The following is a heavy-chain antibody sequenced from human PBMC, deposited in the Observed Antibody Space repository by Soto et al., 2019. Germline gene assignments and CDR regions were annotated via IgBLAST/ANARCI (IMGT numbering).Heavy chain of an antibody. V-gene: IGHV1-2*04. CDR1: GDTFTGYY. D-gene: IGHD6-13*01. J-gene: IGHJ6*03. CDR3: ARGSSSSWTTSYYYYYYMDV. Sequence: ASVKVSCKASGDTFTGYYMQWVRQAPGQGLEWMGWINPNSGGTNYAQKFQGWVTMTRDTSISTAYMELSRLRSDDTAVYYCARGSSSSWTTSYYYYYYMDVWGKGTTVTVSS. CDR2: INPNSGGT.